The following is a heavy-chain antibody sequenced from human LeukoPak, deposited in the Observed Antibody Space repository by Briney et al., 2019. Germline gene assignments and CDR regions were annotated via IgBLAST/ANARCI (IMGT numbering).Heavy chain of an antibody. V-gene: IGHV3-23*01. CDR3: AKDRLSSGWFGYHFDY. CDR2: ISGSGGST. D-gene: IGHD6-19*01. CDR1: GFTFSSYA. J-gene: IGHJ4*02. Sequence: PGGSLRLSCAAFGFTFSSYAMSWVRQAPGKGLEWVSAISGSGGSTYYADSVKGRFTISRDNSKNTLYLQMNSLRAEDTAVYYCAKDRLSSGWFGYHFDYWGQATLVTVSS.